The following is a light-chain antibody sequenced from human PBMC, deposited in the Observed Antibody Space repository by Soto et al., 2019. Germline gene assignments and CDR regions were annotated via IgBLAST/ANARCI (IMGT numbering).Light chain of an antibody. V-gene: IGKV1-5*02. J-gene: IGKJ1*01. CDR1: QTIGSC. Sequence: IRVTRSPSTLSGSVSDRVTLVCRASQTIGSCLDWYQQKPGKAPKLLIYEASTLESGVPSRFSGSGSGTEFTLTISSLQPDDFATYYCQQYNSYSRAFGQGTKVDIK. CDR2: EAS. CDR3: QQYNSYSRA.